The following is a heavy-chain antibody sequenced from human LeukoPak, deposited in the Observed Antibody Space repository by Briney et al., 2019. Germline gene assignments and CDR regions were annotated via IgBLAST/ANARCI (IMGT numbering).Heavy chain of an antibody. D-gene: IGHD3-9*01. CDR3: ARKTVDYDILTGYYYRGYFDY. V-gene: IGHV4-59*01. J-gene: IGHJ4*02. CDR1: GGSITGYY. CDR2: IYYRGST. Sequence: PETLSLTCTVSGGSITGYYWSWVRQPPGKGLECIGYIYYRGSTNYNPSLKSRVTISVDTSKNQFSLKLSSVTAADTAVYYCARKTVDYDILTGYYYRGYFDYWGQGTLVTVSS.